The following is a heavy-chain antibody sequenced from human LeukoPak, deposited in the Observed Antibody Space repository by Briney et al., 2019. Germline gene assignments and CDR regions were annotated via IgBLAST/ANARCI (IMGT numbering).Heavy chain of an antibody. V-gene: IGHV4-4*07. Sequence: SETLSLTCTVSGGSISSYYWSWIRQPAGKGLEWIGRIYTSGSTNYNPSLKSRVTMSVDTSKNQFSLKLSSVTAADTAVYYCAREFDFWSGHYNFDYWGQGTLVTVSS. D-gene: IGHD3-3*01. CDR3: AREFDFWSGHYNFDY. CDR1: GGSISSYY. J-gene: IGHJ4*02. CDR2: IYTSGST.